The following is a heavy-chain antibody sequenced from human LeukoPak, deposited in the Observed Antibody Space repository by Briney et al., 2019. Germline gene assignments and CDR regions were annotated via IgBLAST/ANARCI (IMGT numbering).Heavy chain of an antibody. Sequence: SETLSLTCTVSGGSISTYYWSWIRQPPGKGLEWIGYINYSGSTNYSPSLKSRVTISVDTSKNRFSLRLSSLTAADTAVYFCAGGGWSFDAFDFWGQGTMVTVSS. CDR3: AGGGWSFDAFDF. D-gene: IGHD6-19*01. CDR1: GGSISTYY. CDR2: INYSGST. V-gene: IGHV4-59*08. J-gene: IGHJ3*01.